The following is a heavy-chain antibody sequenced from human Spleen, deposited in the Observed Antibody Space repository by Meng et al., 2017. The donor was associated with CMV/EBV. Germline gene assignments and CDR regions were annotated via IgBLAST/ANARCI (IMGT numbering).Heavy chain of an antibody. CDR2: IYHSGGT. CDR3: ARDQGGIVAKKTKHNWFDP. CDR1: SSNW. J-gene: IGHJ5*02. D-gene: IGHD5-12*01. Sequence: SSNWGSWVRQPPRKGLEWIGEIYHSGGTNYNPSLKSRVTISVDKSKNQFSLKLSSVTAADTAVYYCARDQGGIVAKKTKHNWFDPWGQGTLVTVSS. V-gene: IGHV4-4*02.